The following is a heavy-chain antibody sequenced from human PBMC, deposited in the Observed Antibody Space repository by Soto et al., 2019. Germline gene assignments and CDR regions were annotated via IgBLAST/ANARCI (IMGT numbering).Heavy chain of an antibody. V-gene: IGHV1-69*13. Sequence: SVKVSCKASGRTFSSYAISWVRQAPGQGLEWMGGIIPIFGKANYAQKFQGRVTITADESTSTAYMELSSLRSVDTAVYYCARGRAPSSSSTSCYGGYPFDPWGQGTLVTVSS. CDR1: GRTFSSYA. CDR3: ARGRAPSSSSTSCYGGYPFDP. D-gene: IGHD2-2*01. J-gene: IGHJ5*02. CDR2: IIPIFGKA.